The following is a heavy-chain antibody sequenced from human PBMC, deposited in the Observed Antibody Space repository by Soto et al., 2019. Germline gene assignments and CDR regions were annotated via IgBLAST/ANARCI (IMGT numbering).Heavy chain of an antibody. J-gene: IGHJ4*02. CDR1: EFTFSDYY. Sequence: QVQLVESGGGLVKPGGSLRLSCAASEFTFSDYYMTWIRQAPGKGLEWVSYISSSGRTINYADSVKGRFTISRDNAKNSLYLQMNSLRAEDTDVYYCARGTNFDWLIPRDYYLDYWGQGTLVAVSS. CDR3: ARGTNFDWLIPRDYYLDY. CDR2: ISSSGRTI. V-gene: IGHV3-11*01. D-gene: IGHD3-9*01.